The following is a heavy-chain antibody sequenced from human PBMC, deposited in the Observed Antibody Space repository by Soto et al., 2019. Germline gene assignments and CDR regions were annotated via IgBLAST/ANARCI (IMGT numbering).Heavy chain of an antibody. CDR2: INPSDGST. CDR1: GYSITSHY. Sequence: GASVKVSCKASGYSITSHYMHWVRQARGQGLEWMGIINPSDGSTKYAQKFQGRVSMTGDTSASTVYMELSSLRSEDTAVYFCARAYVMSRTIEYWG. V-gene: IGHV1-46*01. CDR3: ARAYVMSRTIEY. J-gene: IGHJ4*01. D-gene: IGHD3-10*02.